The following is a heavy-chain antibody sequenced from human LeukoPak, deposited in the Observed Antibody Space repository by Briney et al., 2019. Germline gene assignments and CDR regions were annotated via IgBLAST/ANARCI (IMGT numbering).Heavy chain of an antibody. D-gene: IGHD3-10*01. V-gene: IGHV4-59*01. CDR1: GGSISSYY. J-gene: IGHJ4*02. Sequence: SETLSLTCTVSGGSISSYYWGWNRLPPGKGLEWIGYISYSGSTTYIPSLKSRVTILVDTSKNQFSLKLSSVSAADTAVYYCARITQGTIDYWGRGTLVTVSS. CDR3: ARITQGTIDY. CDR2: ISYSGST.